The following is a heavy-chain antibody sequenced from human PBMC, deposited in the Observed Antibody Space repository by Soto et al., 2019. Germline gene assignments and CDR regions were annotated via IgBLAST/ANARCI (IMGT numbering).Heavy chain of an antibody. CDR2: IQSGGAT. CDR1: GFTVGRYD. CDR3: VRVLYDSGVVDF. J-gene: IGHJ4*02. Sequence: QLVESGGGLFQAGGSTRLSCLVSGFTVGRYDMAWVGQAPGKGLEWASIIQSGGATYYPDSAQGRFTISRDNPKNTVYLQMNSLRVEDTGVYSCVRVLYDSGVVDFWGQGSLITVS. D-gene: IGHD5-12*01. V-gene: IGHV3-53*01.